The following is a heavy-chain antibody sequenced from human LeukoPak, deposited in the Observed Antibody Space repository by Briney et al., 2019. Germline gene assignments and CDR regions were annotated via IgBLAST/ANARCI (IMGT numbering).Heavy chain of an antibody. CDR1: GGSISSSNW. Sequence: SGTLSLTCAVSGGSISSSNWWSWVRQPPGKGLEWIGVISHSGNTNYNPSLKSRVTISIDKSNNQFSLKLSSVTAADTAVYYCARGGLTFGGNWGQGTLVTVSS. CDR3: ARGGLTFGGN. V-gene: IGHV4-4*02. J-gene: IGHJ4*02. CDR2: ISHSGNT. D-gene: IGHD1-14*01.